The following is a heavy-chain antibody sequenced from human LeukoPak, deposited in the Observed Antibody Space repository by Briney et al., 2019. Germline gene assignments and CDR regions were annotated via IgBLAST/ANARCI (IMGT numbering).Heavy chain of an antibody. CDR2: MNPNNGNT. J-gene: IGHJ6*03. D-gene: IGHD2-2*01. Sequence: GASVKVSCKASGYTFTSYDINWVRQATGQGLEWMGWMNPNNGNTGYAQKFQGRVTMTRNISISIAYMELRSLRSEDTAVYYCARGGPYQLLNYMDVWGKGTTVTVSS. CDR3: ARGGPYQLLNYMDV. V-gene: IGHV1-8*01. CDR1: GYTFTSYD.